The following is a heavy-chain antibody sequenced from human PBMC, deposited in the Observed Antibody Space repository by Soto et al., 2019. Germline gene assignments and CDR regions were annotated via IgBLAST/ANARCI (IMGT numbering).Heavy chain of an antibody. CDR3: ARYGFGSGYDGGFDY. CDR1: GGSISSSSYY. J-gene: IGHJ4*02. D-gene: IGHD5-12*01. Sequence: SETLSLTCTVSGGSISSSSYYWGWIRQPPGKGLEWIGEINHSGSTNYNPSLKSRVTISVDTSKNQFSLKLSSVTAADTAVYYCARYGFGSGYDGGFDYWGQGTLVTVSS. CDR2: INHSGST. V-gene: IGHV4-39*07.